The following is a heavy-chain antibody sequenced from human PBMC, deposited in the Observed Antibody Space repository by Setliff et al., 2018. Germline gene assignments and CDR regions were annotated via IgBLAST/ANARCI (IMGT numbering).Heavy chain of an antibody. D-gene: IGHD3-3*01. Sequence: VASVKVSCKTSGFMFYTFGFSWVRHVPEQGFEWMGCISGCNGNTNYAQKFQDRVTVTMDTSTSTVYMELRSLRSDDTAVYYCARSSAPSVVLAADFDFWGLGTPVTVSS. CDR1: GFMFYTFG. V-gene: IGHV1-18*01. J-gene: IGHJ4*02. CDR2: ISGCNGNT. CDR3: ARSSAPSVVLAADFDF.